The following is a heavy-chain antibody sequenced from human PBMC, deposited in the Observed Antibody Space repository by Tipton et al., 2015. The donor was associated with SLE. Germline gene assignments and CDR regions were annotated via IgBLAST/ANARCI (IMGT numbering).Heavy chain of an antibody. CDR3: ARVWRQLANYFDY. CDR1: GGSISSSNW. V-gene: IGHV4-4*02. D-gene: IGHD6-6*01. Sequence: GLVKPSGTLSLTCAVSGGSISSSNWWSWVRQPPGKGLEWIGEIYHSGSTNYNPSLKIRVTISVDKSKNQFSLKLSSVTAADTALYYCARVWRQLANYFDYWGQGTLVTVSS. CDR2: IYHSGST. J-gene: IGHJ4*02.